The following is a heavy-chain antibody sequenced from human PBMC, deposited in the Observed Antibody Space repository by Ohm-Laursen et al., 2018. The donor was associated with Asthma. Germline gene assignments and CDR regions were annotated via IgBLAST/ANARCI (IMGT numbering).Heavy chain of an antibody. J-gene: IGHJ4*02. V-gene: IGHV4-39*01. CDR2: IYYSGST. Sequence: SETLSLTCTVSGGSISSSSYYWGWIRQPPGKGLEWIGSIYYSGSTYYNPSLKSRFTISEDTSKNQFSLKLSSVTAADTAVYYCARHIVVVPAALSGFDYWGQGTLVTVSS. CDR3: ARHIVVVPAALSGFDY. CDR1: GGSISSSSYY. D-gene: IGHD2-2*01.